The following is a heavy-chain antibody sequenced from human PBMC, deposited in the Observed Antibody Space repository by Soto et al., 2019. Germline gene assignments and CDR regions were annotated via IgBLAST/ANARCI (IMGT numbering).Heavy chain of an antibody. CDR1: GGTFSSYA. Sequence: ASVKVSCKASGGTFSSYAISWVRQAPGQGLEWMGGIIPIFGTANYAQKFQGRVTTTADESTSTAYMELSSLRSEDTAVYYCARVRYFDWLLFSYFDYWGQGTLVTVSS. D-gene: IGHD3-9*01. CDR2: IIPIFGTA. V-gene: IGHV1-69*13. CDR3: ARVRYFDWLLFSYFDY. J-gene: IGHJ4*02.